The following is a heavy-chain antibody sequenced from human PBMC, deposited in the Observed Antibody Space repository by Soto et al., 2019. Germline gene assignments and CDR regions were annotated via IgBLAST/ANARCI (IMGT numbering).Heavy chain of an antibody. CDR3: ARDLGGGYSYAPDY. CDR2: IYYSGST. Sequence: PSETLSLTCTVSGVSISSSSYYWSWIRQPPGKGLEWIGSIYYSGSTYYNLSLKSRVTISTSTAYMELSSLRSEDTAVYYCARDLGGGYSYAPDYWGQGTLVTVSS. CDR1: GVSISSSSYY. D-gene: IGHD5-18*01. J-gene: IGHJ4*02. V-gene: IGHV4-39*07.